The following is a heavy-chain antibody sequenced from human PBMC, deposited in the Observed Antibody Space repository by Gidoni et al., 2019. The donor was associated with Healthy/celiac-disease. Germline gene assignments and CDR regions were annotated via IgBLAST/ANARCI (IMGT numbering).Heavy chain of an antibody. CDR2: ISGSGGST. Sequence: EVQLLESGGGLVQPGGSLRLSCAASGFTFSSYAMSWVRQGPGKGLEWVSAISGSGGSTYYADSVKGRFTISRDNSKNTLYLQMNSLRAEDTAVYYCAKFGYSYGHFDYWGQGTLVTVSS. CDR3: AKFGYSYGHFDY. D-gene: IGHD5-18*01. CDR1: GFTFSSYA. V-gene: IGHV3-23*01. J-gene: IGHJ4*02.